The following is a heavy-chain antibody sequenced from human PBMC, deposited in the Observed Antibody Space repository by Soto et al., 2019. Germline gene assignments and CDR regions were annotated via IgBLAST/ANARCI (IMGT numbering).Heavy chain of an antibody. V-gene: IGHV5-51*01. CDR1: GYSFTSYW. J-gene: IGHJ6*03. CDR2: IYPGDSDT. D-gene: IGHD3-10*01. CDR3: ARLLPSRGYYYYMAV. Sequence: RGESLKISCKGSGYSFTSYWIGWVRQMPGKGLEWMGIIYPGDSDTRYSPSFQGQVTISADKSISTAYLQWSSLKASDTAMYYCARLLPSRGYYYYMAVWGKGTTVTVSS.